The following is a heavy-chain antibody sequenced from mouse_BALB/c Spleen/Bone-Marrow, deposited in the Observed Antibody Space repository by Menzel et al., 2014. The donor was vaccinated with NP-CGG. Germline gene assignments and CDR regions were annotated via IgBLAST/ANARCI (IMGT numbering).Heavy chain of an antibody. Sequence: QVQLQQSGAELARPGASVKLSCKASGYTFTSYWIQWVKQRPGQGLEWIGAIYPGDGDTRHTQKFRGKATLTADKSSNTAYMQLSSLTSEDSAVYFCASPYGNYDAMDYWGQGTSRTVSS. CDR1: GYTFTSYW. CDR2: IYPGDGDT. CDR3: ASPYGNYDAMDY. D-gene: IGHD2-1*01. V-gene: IGHV1-87*01. J-gene: IGHJ4*01.